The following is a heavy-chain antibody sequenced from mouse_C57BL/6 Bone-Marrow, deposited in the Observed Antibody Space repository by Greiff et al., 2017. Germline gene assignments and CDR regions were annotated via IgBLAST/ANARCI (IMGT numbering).Heavy chain of an antibody. Sequence: EVQLQQSGPELVKPGASVKISCKASGYTFTDYYMNWVKQSHGKRLEWIGDSNPNNGGTSYNQQFKGKATLTVDKSSSTAYMERRSLTTEDSADYYCASWGFITTEVATSPNYWYFDVGGTGTTVTVSS. CDR2: SNPNNGGT. J-gene: IGHJ1*03. V-gene: IGHV1-26*01. D-gene: IGHD1-1*01. CDR1: GYTFTDYY. CDR3: ASWGFITTEVATSPNYWYFDV.